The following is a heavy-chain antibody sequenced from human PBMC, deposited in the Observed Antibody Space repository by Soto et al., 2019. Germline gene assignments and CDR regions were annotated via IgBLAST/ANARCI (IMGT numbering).Heavy chain of an antibody. D-gene: IGHD2-15*01. CDR1: GGSISSYY. CDR3: ARVGCSGGSCYGKYYFDY. CDR2: IYYSGST. Sequence: SETLSLTCTVSGGSISSYYWSWIRQPPGKGLEWIGDIYYSGSTNYNPSLKSRVTISVDTSKNQFSLKLSSVTAADTAVYYCARVGCSGGSCYGKYYFDYWGQGTLVTVSS. V-gene: IGHV4-59*12. J-gene: IGHJ4*02.